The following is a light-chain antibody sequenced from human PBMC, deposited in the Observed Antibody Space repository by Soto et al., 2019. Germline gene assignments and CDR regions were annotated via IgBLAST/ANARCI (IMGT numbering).Light chain of an antibody. CDR1: QAIGSY. V-gene: IGKV1D-12*01. CDR3: QQGSSSPLT. Sequence: DIQMTQYPSSVSASVGDRVTITCRASQAIGSYLAWYQQTPGKAPKLLIYVASSLQSGVPSRFSGSGSGTDFTLTISSLQPEDSATYYCQQGSSSPLTFGGGTKVEIK. J-gene: IGKJ4*01. CDR2: VAS.